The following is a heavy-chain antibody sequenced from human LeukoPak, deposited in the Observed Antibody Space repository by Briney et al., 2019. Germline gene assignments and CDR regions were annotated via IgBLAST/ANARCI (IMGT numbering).Heavy chain of an antibody. Sequence: ASVKISCKASGYTFSDFYIHWVRQAPGQGLEYVGWITPKSGDTYSPQRFQGRVTMTRDASISTAYMELSSLRSDDTAVYFCARVRLADERAWAYWGQGTLVTVSS. J-gene: IGHJ4*02. V-gene: IGHV1-2*02. CDR2: ITPKSGDT. CDR3: ARVRLADERAWAY. D-gene: IGHD3-3*02. CDR1: GYTFSDFY.